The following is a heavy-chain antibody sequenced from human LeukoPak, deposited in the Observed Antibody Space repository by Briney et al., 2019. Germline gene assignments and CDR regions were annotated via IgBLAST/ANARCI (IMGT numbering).Heavy chain of an antibody. CDR3: AKSPAGVDDILTGYSYYYYYYMDV. CDR1: GFTFSSCA. V-gene: IGHV3-23*01. J-gene: IGHJ6*03. CDR2: ISGSGVST. D-gene: IGHD3-9*01. Sequence: PGGSLRLSCAASGFTFSSCAMSWVRQAPGKGLEWVSAISGSGVSTYYADSVKGRFTISRDNSKNTLNLQMNSLRAEDTAVYYCAKSPAGVDDILTGYSYYYYYYMDVWGKGTTVTVSS.